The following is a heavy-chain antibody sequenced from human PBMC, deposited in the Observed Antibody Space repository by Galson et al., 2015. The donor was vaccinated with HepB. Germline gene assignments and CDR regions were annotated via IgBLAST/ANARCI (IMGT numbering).Heavy chain of an antibody. CDR2: ISSYNGHT. Sequence: SVKVSCKAYGYTFTSYGISWVRQAPGQGPQWMGWISSYNGHTNYPQHLQGRVTITADKSTSTAYMELSSLRSEDTAVYYCARGGFGGNWFDPWGQGTLVTVSS. V-gene: IGHV1-18*01. CDR3: ARGGFGGNWFDP. CDR1: GYTFTSYG. J-gene: IGHJ5*02. D-gene: IGHD3-10*01.